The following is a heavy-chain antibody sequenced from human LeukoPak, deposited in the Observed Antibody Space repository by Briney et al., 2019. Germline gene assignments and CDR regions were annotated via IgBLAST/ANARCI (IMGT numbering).Heavy chain of an antibody. J-gene: IGHJ4*02. CDR1: GFTFDDYA. D-gene: IGHD6-19*01. CDR3: ATAPGYSSGWYNY. CDR2: ISWNSGSI. V-gene: IGHV3-9*01. Sequence: GGSLRLSCAASGFTFDDYATHWVRQAPGKGLEWVSGISWNSGSIGYADSVKGRFTISRDKAKNSLYLQMNSLRAEDTALYYCATAPGYSSGWYNYWGQGTLVTVSS.